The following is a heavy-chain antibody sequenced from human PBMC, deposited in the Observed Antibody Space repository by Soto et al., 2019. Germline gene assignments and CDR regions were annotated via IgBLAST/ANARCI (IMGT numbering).Heavy chain of an antibody. CDR3: ARDGXYCSGGSCIGYYYYGMDV. J-gene: IGHJ6*02. CDR2: ISSSGSTI. Sequence: PGGSLRLSCAASGFTFSSYEMNWVRQAPGKGLEWVSYISSSGSTIYYADSVKGRFTISRDNAKNSLYLQMNSLRAEDTAVYYCARDGXYCSGGSCIGYYYYGMDVWGQGTTVTVSS. V-gene: IGHV3-48*03. D-gene: IGHD2-15*01. CDR1: GFTFSSYE.